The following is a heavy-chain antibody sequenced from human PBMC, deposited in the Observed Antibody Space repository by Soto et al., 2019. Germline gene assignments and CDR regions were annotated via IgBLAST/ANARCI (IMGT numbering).Heavy chain of an antibody. Sequence: GGSLRLSCAASGFTVSSNYMRWVRRAPREGLEWVTVIYSAGSKSYADSGQGRFTITSDNSTHTLYLQMNSPVAEAPYGYYCARDNGPLGTNYYY. CDR3: ARDNGPLGTNYYY. J-gene: IGHJ6*01. D-gene: IGHD2-8*01. V-gene: IGHV3-53*01. CDR1: GFTVSSNY. CDR2: IYSAGSK.